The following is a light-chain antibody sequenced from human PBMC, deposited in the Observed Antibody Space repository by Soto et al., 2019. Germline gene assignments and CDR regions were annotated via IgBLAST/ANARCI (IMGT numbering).Light chain of an antibody. CDR2: EDS. Sequence: QSALTQPASVSGSPGQSINISCPGTSSDAGGDNYVSWYQQHPGKAPKLMIYEDSNRPSGVSNRFSGSKSGNTASMTISGLQAEDEADYYGSSYTISSTLVVFGGGTKLTVL. J-gene: IGLJ2*01. CDR1: SSDAGGDNY. V-gene: IGLV2-14*01. CDR3: SSYTISSTLVV.